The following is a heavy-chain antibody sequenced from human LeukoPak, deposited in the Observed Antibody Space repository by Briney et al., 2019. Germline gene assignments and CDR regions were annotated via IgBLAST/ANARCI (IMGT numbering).Heavy chain of an antibody. D-gene: IGHD2-15*01. CDR3: AKNGDRGAYCSGGSCYPYYYYYMDV. CDR1: GLSFSNYA. J-gene: IGHJ6*03. V-gene: IGHV3-48*01. Sequence: GGSLRLSCAASGLSFSNYAMYWVRQAPGKGLEWVSYISSSGSTIYYADSVKGRFTISRDNSKNTLSLQMNSLRAEDTAIYYCAKNGDRGAYCSGGSCYPYYYYYMDVWGKGTTVTISS. CDR2: ISSSGSTI.